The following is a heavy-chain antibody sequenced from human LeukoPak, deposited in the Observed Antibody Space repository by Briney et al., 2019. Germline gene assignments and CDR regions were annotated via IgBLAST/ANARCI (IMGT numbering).Heavy chain of an antibody. D-gene: IGHD6-13*01. CDR3: ASWLPAADSIYGMDV. V-gene: IGHV3-64*01. Sequence: QPGRSLRLSCAASGFTFDDYAMHWVRQAPGKGLEYVSAISSTGGRTYYANSVKGRFTISRDNSKNTLYLQVGNLRAEDMAVYYCASWLPAADSIYGMDVWGQGTTVTVSS. J-gene: IGHJ6*02. CDR1: GFTFDDYA. CDR2: ISSTGGRT.